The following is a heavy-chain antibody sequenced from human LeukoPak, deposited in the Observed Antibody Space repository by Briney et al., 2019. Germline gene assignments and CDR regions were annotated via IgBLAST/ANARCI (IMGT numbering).Heavy chain of an antibody. Sequence: ASVKVSCKASGYTFTSYYMHWVRQAPGQGLEWMGIINPSGGSTSYAQKFQGRVTMTRDTSTSTVYMELSSLRSEDTAVYYCARETTNPITMVRGVIITEYFDYWGQGTLVTVSP. CDR2: INPSGGST. CDR1: GYTFTSYY. V-gene: IGHV1-46*01. CDR3: ARETTNPITMVRGVIITEYFDY. J-gene: IGHJ4*02. D-gene: IGHD3-10*01.